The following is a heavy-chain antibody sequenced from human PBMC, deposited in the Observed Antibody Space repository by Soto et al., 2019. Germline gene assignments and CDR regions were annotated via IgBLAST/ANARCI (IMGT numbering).Heavy chain of an antibody. J-gene: IGHJ5*02. CDR2: ISAYNGNT. CDR1: GYTFTSYG. V-gene: IGHV1-18*04. Sequence: QVQLVQSGAEVKKPGASVKVSCKASGYTFTSYGISWVRQAPGQGLEGMGWISAYNGNTNYAQKLQGRVTMTTDTYTRTAYMELRRLRSGDTAVYYCARKGGAAAGTKVWFDPWGQGTLVTVSS. CDR3: ARKGGAAAGTKVWFDP. D-gene: IGHD6-13*01.